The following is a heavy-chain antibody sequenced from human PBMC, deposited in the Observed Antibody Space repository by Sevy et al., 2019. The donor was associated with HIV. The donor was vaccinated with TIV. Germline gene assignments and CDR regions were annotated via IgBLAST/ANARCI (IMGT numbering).Heavy chain of an antibody. CDR3: TTEAPWYSSSWSFDY. CDR1: GFTFSNAG. Sequence: GGSLRLSCAASGFTFSNAGMSWVRQAPGKGLEWVGRIKSKTDCGTTDYAAPVKGRFTISRDDSKNTLYLQMNSLKTEDTAVYYCTTEAPWYSSSWSFDYWGQGTLVTVSS. J-gene: IGHJ4*02. D-gene: IGHD6-13*01. V-gene: IGHV3-15*01. CDR2: IKSKTDCGTT.